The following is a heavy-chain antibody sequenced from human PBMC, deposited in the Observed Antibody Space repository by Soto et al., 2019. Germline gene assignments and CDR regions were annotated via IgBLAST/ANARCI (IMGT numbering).Heavy chain of an antibody. CDR2: ISGSGGST. D-gene: IGHD3-10*01. J-gene: IGHJ3*02. Sequence: GGSLRLSCAASGFTFSSYAMSWVRQAPGKGLEWFSAISGSGGSTYYADSVKCLFTISRDNSKNTLYLQMNSLRAEDTAVYYCAKLDTLGGYYYGSGSYAFDIWGQGTMVTVSS. V-gene: IGHV3-23*01. CDR3: AKLDTLGGYYYGSGSYAFDI. CDR1: GFTFSSYA.